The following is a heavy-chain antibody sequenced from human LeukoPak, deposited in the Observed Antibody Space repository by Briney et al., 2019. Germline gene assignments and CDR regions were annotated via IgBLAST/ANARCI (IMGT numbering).Heavy chain of an antibody. Sequence: GGSLRLSCATSAFTFSSCWMHWVRQAPVKGLVWVSRINSDGSSRSYADYVKGRFTISRDDAKNTLYLQMSSLSVDDTAIYYCTRGSPGYSSSWLDFWGQGILVTVSS. CDR3: TRGSPGYSSSWLDF. J-gene: IGHJ4*02. CDR2: INSDGSSR. D-gene: IGHD6-13*01. V-gene: IGHV3-74*01. CDR1: AFTFSSCW.